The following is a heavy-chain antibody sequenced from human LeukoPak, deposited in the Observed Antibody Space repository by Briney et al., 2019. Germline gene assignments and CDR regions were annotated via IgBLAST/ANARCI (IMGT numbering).Heavy chain of an antibody. V-gene: IGHV3-7*01. CDR2: IKQDGGEK. D-gene: IGHD6-13*01. CDR1: GFIFNKYW. CDR3: ARIGYSSSCFDY. J-gene: IGHJ4*02. Sequence: GGSLRLSCAASGFIFNKYWMSWVRQAPGKGLEWVANIKQDGGEKYYADPVKGRFTISRDNAQNSVYLQMNSVRAEDTAVYYCARIGYSSSCFDYWGQGTPVTVSS.